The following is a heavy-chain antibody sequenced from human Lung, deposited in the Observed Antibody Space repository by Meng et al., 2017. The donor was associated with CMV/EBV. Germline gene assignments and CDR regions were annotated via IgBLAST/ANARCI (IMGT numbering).Heavy chain of an antibody. V-gene: IGHV4-31*03. CDR1: GGSISSGGYY. J-gene: IGHJ4*01. Sequence: SXTLSLTCTVSGGSISSGGYYWSWIRQHPGKGLEWIGYIYYSGSTYYNPSLKSRVTISVDTSKNQFSLKLSSVTAADTAVYYCARYSSPSIYYYDSSGYYYFDYWGHGTLVTVSS. D-gene: IGHD3-22*01. CDR2: IYYSGST. CDR3: ARYSSPSIYYYDSSGYYYFDY.